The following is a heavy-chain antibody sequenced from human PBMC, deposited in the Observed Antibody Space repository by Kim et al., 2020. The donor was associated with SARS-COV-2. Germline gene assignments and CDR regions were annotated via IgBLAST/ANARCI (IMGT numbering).Heavy chain of an antibody. Sequence: GGSLRLSCAASGFTFSSYSMNWVRQAPGKGLEWVSSISSSSSYIYYADSVKGRFTISRDNAKNSLYLQMNSLRAEDTAVYYCASSIAVAGRHDYWGQGTLVTVSS. CDR2: ISSSSSYI. J-gene: IGHJ4*02. CDR3: ASSIAVAGRHDY. CDR1: GFTFSSYS. D-gene: IGHD6-19*01. V-gene: IGHV3-21*04.